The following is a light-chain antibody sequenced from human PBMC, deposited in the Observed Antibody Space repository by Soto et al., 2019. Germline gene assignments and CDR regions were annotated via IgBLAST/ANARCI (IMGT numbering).Light chain of an antibody. V-gene: IGLV2-8*01. J-gene: IGLJ1*01. CDR2: EVT. CDR3: SSYAGSDNYV. CDR1: SSDVGGYNY. Sequence: QSALTQPPSASGSPGQSVTISCTGSSSDVGGYNYVSWYQHHAGKAPKLMIYEVTKRPSGVPDRFSGSKSGNTASLTVSGLQAEDEADYYCSSYAGSDNYVFGTGTKVTVL.